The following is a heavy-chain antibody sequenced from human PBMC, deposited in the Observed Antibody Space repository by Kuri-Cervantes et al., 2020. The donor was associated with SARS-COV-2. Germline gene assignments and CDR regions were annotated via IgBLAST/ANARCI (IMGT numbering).Heavy chain of an antibody. J-gene: IGHJ5*02. V-gene: IGHV3-53*01. Sequence: GESLKISCAASGITVNSNYMSWVRQAPGKGLEWVSIIYTGGVTYYADSVKGRFTIARDISKNTLYLQLNSLKNEDTAVYYCARVTVTMIVGGYWFDLWGQGTLVTVSS. CDR2: IYTGGVT. D-gene: IGHD3-22*01. CDR3: ARVTVTMIVGGYWFDL. CDR1: GITVNSNY.